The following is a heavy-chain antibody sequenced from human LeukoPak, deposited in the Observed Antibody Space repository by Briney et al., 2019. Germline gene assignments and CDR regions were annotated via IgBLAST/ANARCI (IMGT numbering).Heavy chain of an antibody. CDR2: INPNSGAT. V-gene: IGHV1-2*06. CDR1: GHTFAGYY. J-gene: IGHJ4*02. Sequence: ASVKVSCKTSGHTFAGYYIHWVRQAPGQGLEWMGRINPNSGATNYAQKFQGRVTMSRDTSINTAYMELSRLRSGDTAVYYCSRDDILTGYYPPFDFWGQGTLVTVSS. D-gene: IGHD3-9*01. CDR3: SRDDILTGYYPPFDF.